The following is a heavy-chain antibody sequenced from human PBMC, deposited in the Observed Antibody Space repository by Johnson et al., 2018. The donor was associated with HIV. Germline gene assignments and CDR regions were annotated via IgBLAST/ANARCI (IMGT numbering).Heavy chain of an antibody. Sequence: QVQLVESGGGLVQPGGSLRLSCAASGFTFSNYPMHWVRQAPGKGLEWVAVISFDGSNKFYADSVKGRFTISRDNSKNTLYLQMNSLRAEDTAVFYCARGALGDWVDAFDIWGQGKMVTVSS. CDR2: ISFDGSNK. CDR1: GFTFSNYP. J-gene: IGHJ3*02. CDR3: ARGALGDWVDAFDI. D-gene: IGHD3-16*01. V-gene: IGHV3-30*04.